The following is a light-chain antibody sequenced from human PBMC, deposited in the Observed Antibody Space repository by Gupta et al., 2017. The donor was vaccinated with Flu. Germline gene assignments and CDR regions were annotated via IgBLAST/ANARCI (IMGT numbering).Light chain of an antibody. Sequence: QSALTQPASVSGSPGQSITVSCTGTSSDVGGYNSVSWYQQHPGKGPKLVIYDVTNRPSGVSYRFSGSKSGNTASLTIAGLQAEDEADYYCSSYTSSSTLVFGGGTKVTVL. J-gene: IGLJ2*01. CDR1: SSDVGGYNS. CDR2: DVT. V-gene: IGLV2-14*01. CDR3: SSYTSSSTLV.